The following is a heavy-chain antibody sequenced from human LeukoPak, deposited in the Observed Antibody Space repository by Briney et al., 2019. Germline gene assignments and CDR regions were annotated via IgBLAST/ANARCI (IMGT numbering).Heavy chain of an antibody. CDR2: INSDGSST. CDR3: ASGPIQLWLPDY. Sequence: GGSLRLSCAASGFTFSSYWMHWVRQAPGRGLVWVSRINSDGSSTSYADSVKGRFTISGDNAKNTLYLQMNSLRAEDTAVYYCASGPIQLWLPDYWGQGTLVTVSS. D-gene: IGHD5-18*01. V-gene: IGHV3-74*01. CDR1: GFTFSSYW. J-gene: IGHJ4*02.